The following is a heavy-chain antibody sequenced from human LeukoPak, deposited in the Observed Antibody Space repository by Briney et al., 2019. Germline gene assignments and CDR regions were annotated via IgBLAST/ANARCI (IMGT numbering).Heavy chain of an antibody. V-gene: IGHV1-2*02. CDR1: GYTFTGYY. CDR2: INPNSGGT. J-gene: IGHJ4*02. D-gene: IGHD1-26*01. Sequence: ASVKVSCKASGYTFTGYYMHWVRQAPGQGLECMGWINPNSGGTNYAQKFQGRVTMTRDTSISTAYMELSRLRSDDTAVYYCARASYSGSYQYYFDYWGQGTLVTVYS. CDR3: ARASYSGSYQYYFDY.